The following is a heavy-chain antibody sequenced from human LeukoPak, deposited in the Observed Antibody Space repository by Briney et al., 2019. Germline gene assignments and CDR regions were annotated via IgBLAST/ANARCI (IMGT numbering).Heavy chain of an antibody. Sequence: SETLTLTCAVYGGSFSGYYWSWIRQPPGKGLEWIGEINHSGSTNYNPSLKSRVTISVDTSKNRFSLKLSSVTAADTAVYYCARGWLAYGYWGQGTLVTVSS. CDR1: GGSFSGYY. CDR2: INHSGST. CDR3: ARGWLAYGY. V-gene: IGHV4-34*01. D-gene: IGHD6-19*01. J-gene: IGHJ4*02.